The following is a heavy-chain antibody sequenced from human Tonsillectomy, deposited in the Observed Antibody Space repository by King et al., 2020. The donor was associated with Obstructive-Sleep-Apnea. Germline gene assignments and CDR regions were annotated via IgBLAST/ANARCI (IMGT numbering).Heavy chain of an antibody. CDR1: GGSFSGYY. CDR3: ARRIPDTAMVY. Sequence: VQLQQWGAGLLKPSETLSLTCAVYGGSFSGYYWSWIRQPPGKGLEWIGEINHSGSTNYNPSLNSRVTISVDTSKNQFSLKLCSVTAADTAVYYCARRIPDTAMVYWGQGTLVTVSS. J-gene: IGHJ4*02. D-gene: IGHD5-18*01. CDR2: INHSGST. V-gene: IGHV4-34*01.